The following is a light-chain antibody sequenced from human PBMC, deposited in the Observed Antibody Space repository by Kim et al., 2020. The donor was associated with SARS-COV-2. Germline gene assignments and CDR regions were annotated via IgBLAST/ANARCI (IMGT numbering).Light chain of an antibody. CDR3: AAWDDSLSGRV. V-gene: IGLV1-47*01. CDR2: KNN. J-gene: IGLJ3*02. Sequence: QSVTIACAGSSTNIGSNYVYWYQQLPGTAPKLLIYKNNQRPSGVPDRCSGSKSGTAASLAISGLRSEDEADYYCAAWDDSLSGRVFGGGTKLTVL. CDR1: STNIGSNY.